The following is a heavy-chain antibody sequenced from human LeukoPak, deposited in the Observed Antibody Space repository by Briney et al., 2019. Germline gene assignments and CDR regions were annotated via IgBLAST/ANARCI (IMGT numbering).Heavy chain of an antibody. D-gene: IGHD6-13*01. Sequence: GESLKISCKGSGYSFTSYWIGWVRQMPGKGLEWMGIIYPGDSDTRCSPSFQGQVTISADKSISTAYLQWSSLKASDTAMYYCARGAAAEHDAFDIWGQGTMVTVSS. CDR1: GYSFTSYW. J-gene: IGHJ3*02. CDR3: ARGAAAEHDAFDI. V-gene: IGHV5-51*01. CDR2: IYPGDSDT.